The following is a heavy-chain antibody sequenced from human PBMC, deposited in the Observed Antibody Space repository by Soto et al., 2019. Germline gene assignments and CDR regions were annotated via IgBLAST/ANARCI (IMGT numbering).Heavy chain of an antibody. CDR3: AKDQELGGLFSVSFDY. Sequence: PRLSCAATGFTFSSYAMSWVRQAPGKGLEWVSAISGSGGSTYYADSVKGRFTISRDNSKNTLYLQMNSLRAEDTAVYYCAKDQELGGLFSVSFDYWGQGTLVTVSS. CDR2: ISGSGGST. D-gene: IGHD3-3*01. V-gene: IGHV3-23*01. CDR1: GFTFSSYA. J-gene: IGHJ4*02.